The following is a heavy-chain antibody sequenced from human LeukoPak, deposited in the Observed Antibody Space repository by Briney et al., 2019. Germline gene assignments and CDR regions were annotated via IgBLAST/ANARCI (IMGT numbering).Heavy chain of an antibody. V-gene: IGHV1-8*03. CDR3: ARIGATSGGYCTNGVYYRIGGYYYYYMDV. CDR2: MNPNSGNT. CDR1: GYTFTSYD. Sequence: ASVKVSCKASGYTFTSYDINWVRQATGQGLEWMGWMNPNSGNTGYAQKFQGRVTITRNTSISTAYMELSSLRSEDTAVYYCARIGATSGGYCTNGVYYRIGGYYYYYMDVWGKGTTVTVSS. D-gene: IGHD2-8*01. J-gene: IGHJ6*03.